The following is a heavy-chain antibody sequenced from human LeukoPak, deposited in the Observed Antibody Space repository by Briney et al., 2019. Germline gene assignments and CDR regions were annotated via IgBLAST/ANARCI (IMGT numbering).Heavy chain of an antibody. CDR1: GGYISTSNYY. J-gene: IGHJ4*02. CDR2: IYYSGRT. Sequence: SETLSLTCSVSGGYISTSNYYWGWIPQPPGKGLEWIGTIYYSGRTYYNPSLQSRVTIYLDTSQNQLSLQVRSVTVVDTAVYYCARFFYYDASLPPYWGQGTLVTVSS. CDR3: ARFFYYDASLPPY. D-gene: IGHD3-16*01. V-gene: IGHV4-39*01.